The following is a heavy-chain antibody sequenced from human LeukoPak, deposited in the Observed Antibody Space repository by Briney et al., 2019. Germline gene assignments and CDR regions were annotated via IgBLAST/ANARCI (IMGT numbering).Heavy chain of an antibody. V-gene: IGHV2-26*01. J-gene: IGHJ6*02. CDR1: GFSLSNARMG. D-gene: IGHD6-13*01. Sequence: SGPTLVNPTETLTLTCTVSGFSLSNARMGVSWIRQPPGKALEWLAHIFSHDEKSYSTSLKSRLTISKGTSKSQVVLTMTNMDPVDTATYYCAREYSSSWYRVSVEDYYYYGMDVWGQGTTVTVSS. CDR3: AREYSSSWYRVSVEDYYYYGMDV. CDR2: IFSHDEK.